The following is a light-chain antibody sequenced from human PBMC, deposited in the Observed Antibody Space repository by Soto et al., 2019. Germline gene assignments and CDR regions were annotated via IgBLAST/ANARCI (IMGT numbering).Light chain of an antibody. J-gene: IGKJ1*01. CDR1: QSVSSSY. Sequence: EIVLTQSPGTLSLSPGERATLSCRASQSVSSSYLAWYQQKAGQAPRLLIYGASNRATGIPDRFSGSGSGTDFILTISSLEPEDFAVYYCQHYGSSWTFGQGTKVEIK. CDR2: GAS. V-gene: IGKV3-20*01. CDR3: QHYGSSWT.